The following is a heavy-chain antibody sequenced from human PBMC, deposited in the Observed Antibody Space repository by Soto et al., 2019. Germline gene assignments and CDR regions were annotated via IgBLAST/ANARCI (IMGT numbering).Heavy chain of an antibody. CDR2: INAGNGNT. CDR1: GYTFTSYA. Sequence: QVQLVQSGAEVKKPGASVKVSCKASGYTFTSYAMHWVRQAPGQRVEWMGWINAGNGNTKYSQKFQGRVTITRDTSASPAYMELSSLRSGDTAVYYCARGEVEQWLEMGYWGQGTLVTVSS. D-gene: IGHD6-19*01. V-gene: IGHV1-3*01. J-gene: IGHJ4*02. CDR3: ARGEVEQWLEMGY.